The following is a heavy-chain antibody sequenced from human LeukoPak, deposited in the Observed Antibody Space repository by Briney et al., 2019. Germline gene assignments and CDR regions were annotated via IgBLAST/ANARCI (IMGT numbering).Heavy chain of an antibody. D-gene: IGHD4-17*01. V-gene: IGHV3-48*03. CDR3: ACLRGPSDY. CDR1: GLTFSNYD. J-gene: IGHJ4*02. Sequence: PGGSLRLSCAASGLTFSNYDMNWVRQAPGKGLEWISYITGSGNIIFYAGSVKGRFTVSRDNAKNSLYLQMNSLTADDTAVYFCACLRGPSDYWGQGTLVTVSS. CDR2: ITGSGNII.